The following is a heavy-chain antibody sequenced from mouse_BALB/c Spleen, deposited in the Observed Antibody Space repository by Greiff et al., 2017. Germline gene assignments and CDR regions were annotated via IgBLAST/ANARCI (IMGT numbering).Heavy chain of an antibody. CDR1: GFTFSSYG. CDR2: ISSGGSYT. D-gene: IGHD3-2*01. V-gene: IGHV5-6*01. Sequence: EVQGVESGGDLVKPGGSLKLSCAASGFTFSSYGMSWVRQTPDKRLEWVATISSGGSYTYYPDSVKWRFTISRDNAKNTLYLQMSSLKSEDTAMYYCARPSDSAGYVLFAYWGQGTLVTVSA. CDR3: ARPSDSAGYVLFAY. J-gene: IGHJ3*01.